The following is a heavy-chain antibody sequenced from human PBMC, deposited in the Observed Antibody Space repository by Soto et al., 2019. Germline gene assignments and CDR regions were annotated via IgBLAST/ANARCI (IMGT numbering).Heavy chain of an antibody. D-gene: IGHD2-21*02. CDR1: GGSVSSGSYY. Sequence: QVQLQESGPGLVKPSETLSLTCTVSGGSVSSGSYYWSWIRQPPGKGLEWIGYMYYSGSTNYNPSLTSRVTTSIDTPKNQFSLKLSSVTAADTAVYYCARGGGNSARDAFDIWGQGTMGTVSS. V-gene: IGHV4-61*01. CDR2: MYYSGST. J-gene: IGHJ3*02. CDR3: ARGGGNSARDAFDI.